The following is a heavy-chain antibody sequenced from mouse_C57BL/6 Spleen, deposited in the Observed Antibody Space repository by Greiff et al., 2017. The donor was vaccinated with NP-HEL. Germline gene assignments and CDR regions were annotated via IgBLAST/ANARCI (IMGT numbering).Heavy chain of an antibody. CDR2: IYPGDGDT. CDR1: GYAFSSSW. J-gene: IGHJ4*01. CDR3: ARWVLRYAMDY. V-gene: IGHV1-82*01. D-gene: IGHD1-1*01. Sequence: VQLQQSGPELVKPGASVKISCKASGYAFSSSWMNWVKQRPGKGLEWIGRIYPGDGDTNYNGKFKGKATLTADKSSSTAYMQLSSLTSEDSAVYFGARWVLRYAMDYWGQGTSVTVSS.